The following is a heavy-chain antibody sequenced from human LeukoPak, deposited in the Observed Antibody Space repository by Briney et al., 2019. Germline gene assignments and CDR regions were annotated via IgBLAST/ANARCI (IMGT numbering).Heavy chain of an antibody. CDR3: ARVGVAHAFDI. CDR2: ISSSGSTI. CDR1: GFTFSSYE. J-gene: IGHJ3*02. Sequence: GGSLRLSCAASGFTFSSYEMNWVRQAPGKGLEWVSYISSSGSTIYYADSVKGRFTISRDNAKNSLYLQMNSLRAEDTAVYYCARVGVAHAFDIWGQGTTVTISS. D-gene: IGHD1-26*01. V-gene: IGHV3-48*03.